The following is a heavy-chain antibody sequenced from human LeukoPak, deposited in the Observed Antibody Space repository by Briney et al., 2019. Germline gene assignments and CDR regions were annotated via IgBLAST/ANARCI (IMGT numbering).Heavy chain of an antibody. CDR2: IWYDGSNK. CDR3: AKLGGYSGSYYDAFDI. J-gene: IGHJ3*02. Sequence: GGSLRLSCAASGFTFSSYGMHWVRQAPGKGLEWVAVIWYDGSNKYYADSVKGRFTISRDNSKNTLYLQMNSLRAEDTAVYYCAKLGGYSGSYYDAFDIWGQGTMVTVSS. CDR1: GFTFSSYG. D-gene: IGHD1-26*01. V-gene: IGHV3-30*02.